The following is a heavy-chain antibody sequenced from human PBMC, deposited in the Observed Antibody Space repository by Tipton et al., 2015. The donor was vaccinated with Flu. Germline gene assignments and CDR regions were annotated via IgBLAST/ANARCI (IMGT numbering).Heavy chain of an antibody. J-gene: IGHJ3*02. D-gene: IGHD3-10*01. CDR3: ARGSAGKAFDI. Sequence: SLRLSCAASGFTVSTVSSNYMTWVRQAPGKGLEWVSVIYSGGSTYYADSVKGRFTISRDNSKNTLYLQMNSLRAEDTAVYYCARGSAGKAFDIWGQGTMVTVSS. V-gene: IGHV3-66*01. CDR1: GFTVSTVSSNY. CDR2: IYSGGST.